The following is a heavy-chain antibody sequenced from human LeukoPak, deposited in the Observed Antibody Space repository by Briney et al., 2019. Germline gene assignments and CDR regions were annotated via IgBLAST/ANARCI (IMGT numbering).Heavy chain of an antibody. V-gene: IGHV4-59*08. CDR3: ARHSNWNAGVDWFDP. Sequence: SETLSLTCTVSGGSNYWSWLRQPPGRGLEWIAYIHYSGSASYNTSLKSRVTISIDTSSNQLSLKLNSVTAADTAVYYCARHSNWNAGVDWFDPWGQGTLVTVSS. CDR1: GGSNY. CDR2: IHYSGSA. J-gene: IGHJ5*02. D-gene: IGHD1-20*01.